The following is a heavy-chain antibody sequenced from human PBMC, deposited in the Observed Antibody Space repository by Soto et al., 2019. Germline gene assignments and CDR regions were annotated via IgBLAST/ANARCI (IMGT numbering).Heavy chain of an antibody. D-gene: IGHD3-10*01. J-gene: IGHJ5*02. CDR1: GGTFSSYA. CDR2: IIPIFGTA. Sequence: GASVKVSCKASGGTFSSYAISWVRQAPGQGLEWMGGIIPIFGTANYAQKFQGRVTITADESTSTAYMELSSLRSEDTAVYYCANYYGSGSYSNWFDPWGQGTLVTVSS. V-gene: IGHV1-69*13. CDR3: ANYYGSGSYSNWFDP.